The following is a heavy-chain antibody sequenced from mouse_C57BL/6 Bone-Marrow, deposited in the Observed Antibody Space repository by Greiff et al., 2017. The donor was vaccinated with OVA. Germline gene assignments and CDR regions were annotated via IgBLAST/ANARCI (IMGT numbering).Heavy chain of an antibody. V-gene: IGHV5-4*03. J-gene: IGHJ4*01. D-gene: IGHD2-3*01. Sequence: EVKLVESGGGLVKPGGSLKLSCAASGFTFSSYAMSWVRQTPEKRLEWVATISDGGSYTYYPDNVKGRFTISRDNAKNNLYLQMSHLKSEDTAMYYCARVDDGYLDAMDYWGQGTSVTVSS. CDR2: ISDGGSYT. CDR3: ARVDDGYLDAMDY. CDR1: GFTFSSYA.